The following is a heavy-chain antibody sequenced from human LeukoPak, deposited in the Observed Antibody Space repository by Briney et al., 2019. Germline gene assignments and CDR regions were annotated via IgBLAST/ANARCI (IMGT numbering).Heavy chain of an antibody. D-gene: IGHD2-2*01. V-gene: IGHV4-4*07. CDR1: GGSFSSYY. CDR3: ARDWAQHCCSISCYGPFDY. Sequence: SQTLSLTCTVSGGSFSSYYWSWIRQPAGKGLEWIGGIYTSGSTNYNPSLKSRVTMSVDTSKNQFSLKLSSVTAADTAVYFCARDWAQHCCSISCYGPFDYWGQGTLVTVSS. CDR2: IYTSGST. J-gene: IGHJ4*02.